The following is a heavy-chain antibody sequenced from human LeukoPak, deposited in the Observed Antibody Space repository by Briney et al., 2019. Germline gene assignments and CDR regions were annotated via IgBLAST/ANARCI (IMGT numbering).Heavy chain of an antibody. Sequence: GGSLRLSCAASGFTFSSYGMHWVRQAPGKGLEWVAFIRYGGSNKYYADSVKGRFTISRDNSKNTLYLQMNSLRAEDTAVYYCAKDSRPPYCGGDCYNWFDPWGQGTLVTVSS. CDR3: AKDSRPPYCGGDCYNWFDP. CDR1: GFTFSSYG. J-gene: IGHJ5*02. V-gene: IGHV3-30*02. D-gene: IGHD2-21*01. CDR2: IRYGGSNK.